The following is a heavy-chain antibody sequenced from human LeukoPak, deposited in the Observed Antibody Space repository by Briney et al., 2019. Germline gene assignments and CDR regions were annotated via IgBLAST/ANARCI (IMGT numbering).Heavy chain of an antibody. Sequence: GASVKVSCKASGYTFTGYYMHWVRQAPGQGLEWMGWINPNNGGTNYAQKFQGRVTMTRDTSISTAYMEVSRLRSDDTAVYYCARVGYNSNSSFDYWGQGTLVTVSS. J-gene: IGHJ4*02. CDR1: GYTFTGYY. V-gene: IGHV1-2*02. CDR3: ARVGYNSNSSFDY. CDR2: INPNNGGT. D-gene: IGHD1-7*01.